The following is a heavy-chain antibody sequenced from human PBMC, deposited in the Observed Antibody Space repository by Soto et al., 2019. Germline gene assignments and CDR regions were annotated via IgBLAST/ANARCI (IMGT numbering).Heavy chain of an antibody. Sequence: QVQLVESGGGVVQPGRSLRLSCAASGFTFSSYGMHWVRQAPGKGLEWVAVISYDGSNKYYADSMKGRFTTSRDNSKNTLYLQMNSLRAEDTAVYYCAKDLRQWLVPRNYGMDVWGQGTTVTVSS. J-gene: IGHJ6*02. V-gene: IGHV3-30*18. CDR1: GFTFSSYG. D-gene: IGHD6-19*01. CDR2: ISYDGSNK. CDR3: AKDLRQWLVPRNYGMDV.